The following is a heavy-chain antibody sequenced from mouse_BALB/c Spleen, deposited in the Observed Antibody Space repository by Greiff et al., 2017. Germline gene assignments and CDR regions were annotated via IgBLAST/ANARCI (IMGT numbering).Heavy chain of an antibody. V-gene: IGHV1S29*02. Sequence: VQLKESGPELVKPGASVKISCKASGYTFTDYNMHWVKQSHGKSLEWIGYIYPYNGGTGYNQKFKSKATLTVDNSSSTAYMELRSLTSEDSAVYYCAREATRHAMDYWGQGTSVTVSS. CDR2: IYPYNGGT. D-gene: IGHD3-2*02. J-gene: IGHJ4*01. CDR1: GYTFTDYN. CDR3: AREATRHAMDY.